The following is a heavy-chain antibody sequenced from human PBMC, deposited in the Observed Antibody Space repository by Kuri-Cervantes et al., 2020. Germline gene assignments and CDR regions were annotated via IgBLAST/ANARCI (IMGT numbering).Heavy chain of an antibody. D-gene: IGHD6-13*01. J-gene: IGHJ4*02. V-gene: IGHV4-61*02. CDR3: ARSYSSSRELDY. CDR2: IYTSGST. CDR1: GGSISSGSYY. Sequence: LRLSWTVSGGSISSGSYYWSWIRQPAGKGLEWIGRIYTSGSTNYNPSLKSRVTISVDTSKNQFSLKLSSVTAADTAVYYCARSYSSSRELDYWGQGTLVTVSS.